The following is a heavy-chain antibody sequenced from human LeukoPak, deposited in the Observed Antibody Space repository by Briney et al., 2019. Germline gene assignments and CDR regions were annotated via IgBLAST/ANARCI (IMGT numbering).Heavy chain of an antibody. D-gene: IGHD3-22*01. CDR2: FDPEDGET. V-gene: IGHV1-24*01. CDR1: GYTLTELS. Sequence: GASVKVSCKVSGYTLTELSMHWVRQAPGKGLEWMGGFDPEDGETIYAQKFQGRVTMTEDTSTDTAYMELSSLRSEDTAVYYCATTRYDSSGYNPRGDWSYWGQGTLVTVSS. J-gene: IGHJ4*02. CDR3: ATTRYDSSGYNPRGDWSY.